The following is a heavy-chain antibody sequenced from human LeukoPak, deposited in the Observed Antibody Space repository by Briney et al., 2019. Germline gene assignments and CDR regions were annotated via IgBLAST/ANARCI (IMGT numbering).Heavy chain of an antibody. D-gene: IGHD6-13*01. V-gene: IGHV1-69*13. Sequence: SVKVSCKASGGTFSSYAISWVRQAPGQGLEWMGGIIPIFGTVHCAQTFQGRVTITADESTNTAYMELTSLRSDDTALYYCARGQQLVGNYYYYGMDVWGQGTTVTVSS. CDR3: ARGQQLVGNYYYYGMDV. CDR2: IIPIFGTV. J-gene: IGHJ6*02. CDR1: GGTFSSYA.